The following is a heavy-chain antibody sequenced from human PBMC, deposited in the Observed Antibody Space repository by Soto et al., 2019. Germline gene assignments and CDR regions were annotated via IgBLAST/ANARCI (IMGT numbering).Heavy chain of an antibody. J-gene: IGHJ5*02. CDR3: AASYYDILTGYGFDP. D-gene: IGHD3-9*01. V-gene: IGHV1-58*01. CDR2: IVVGSGNT. CDR1: GFTFTSSA. Sequence: VASVKVSWKASGFTFTSSAVQWVRQARGQRLEWIGWIVVGSGNTNYEQKFQERVTITRDMSTSTAYMELSSLRSEDTAVDYCAASYYDILTGYGFDPSGQGTLLTVSS.